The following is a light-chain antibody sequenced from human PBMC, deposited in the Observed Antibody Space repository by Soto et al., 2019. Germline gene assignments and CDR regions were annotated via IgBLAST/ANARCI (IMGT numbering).Light chain of an antibody. Sequence: DVQMTQSPSSLSASVGDRVTITCRASQSISSYLNWYQQKPGKAPKLLIYAASSLQRGVPSRFSGSGSRTDFTLTISSLPPEDFATYYCQQSYSTPLTLGGGTKVEIQ. V-gene: IGKV1-39*01. CDR3: QQSYSTPLT. CDR1: QSISSY. CDR2: AAS. J-gene: IGKJ4*01.